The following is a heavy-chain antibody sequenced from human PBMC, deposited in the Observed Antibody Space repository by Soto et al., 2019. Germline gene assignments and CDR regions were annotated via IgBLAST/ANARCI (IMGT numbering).Heavy chain of an antibody. CDR2: INRDSRDI. J-gene: IGHJ4*02. D-gene: IGHD2-8*01. CDR1: GISFAVYA. V-gene: IGHV3-9*01. Sequence: PGGSLRLSCVDSGISFAVYAMHWVRQVPGKGLEGGSGINRDSRDIGYADPAKGRFTISRDNAKNSLYLQMNSLNTEDTALYYCTKDTAPGFYDANGHLDYWGQGTPVTVS. CDR3: TKDTAPGFYDANGHLDY.